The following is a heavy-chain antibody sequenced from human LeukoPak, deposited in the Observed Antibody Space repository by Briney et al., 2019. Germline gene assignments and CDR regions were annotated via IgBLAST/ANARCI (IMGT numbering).Heavy chain of an antibody. D-gene: IGHD6-6*01. CDR2: INPNSGGT. V-gene: IGHV1-2*02. J-gene: IGHJ4*02. CDR1: GYTFTGYY. CDR3: ARSKSIAARLGGY. Sequence: ASVKVSCKASGYTFTGYYMHWGRQAPGQGLEWMGWINPNSGGTNYAQKFQGRVTMTRDTSISTAYMELSRLRSDDTAVYYCARSKSIAARLGGYWGQGTLVTVSS.